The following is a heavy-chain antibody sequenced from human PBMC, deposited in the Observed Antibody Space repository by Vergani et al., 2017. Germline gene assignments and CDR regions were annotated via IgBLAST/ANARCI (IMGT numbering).Heavy chain of an antibody. Sequence: EVQLVASGGGIVKPGGSLRLSCVASGFSFRNAWMNWVRRTPGKGLEWVGRIQSTFDRGTTDYAAAVKGRFTISRDDSKNTLLLQMNGLKTEDIGVYYCTTAPRYCGVGSWDWLRDHHYYGMDVWGQGATGTVSS. CDR3: TTAPRYCGVGSWDWLRDHHYYGMDV. CDR2: IQSTFDRGTT. V-gene: IGHV3-15*07. CDR1: GFSFRNAW. J-gene: IGHJ6*02. D-gene: IGHD2-21*01.